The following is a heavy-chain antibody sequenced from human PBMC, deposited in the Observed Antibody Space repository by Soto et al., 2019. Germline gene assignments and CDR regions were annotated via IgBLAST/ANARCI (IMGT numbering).Heavy chain of an antibody. CDR1: GGTFSSYA. CDR2: IIPIFGTA. D-gene: IGHD4-17*01. Sequence: SVKVSCKASGGTFSSYAISWVRQAPGQGLEWMGGIIPIFGTANYAQKFQGRVTITADESTSTAYMELSSLRSEDTAVYYCARVYGGKVAAFDIWGQGTMVTVSS. V-gene: IGHV1-69*13. CDR3: ARVYGGKVAAFDI. J-gene: IGHJ3*02.